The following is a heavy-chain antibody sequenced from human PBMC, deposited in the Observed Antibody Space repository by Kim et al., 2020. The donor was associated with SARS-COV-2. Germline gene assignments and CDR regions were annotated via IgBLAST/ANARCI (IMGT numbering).Heavy chain of an antibody. CDR1: GYTFIGYY. Sequence: ASVKVSCKASGYTFIGYYMHWLRQAPGQGLEWMGWINPNSGGTNYAQKFQGWVTMTRYTSISTAYMELSRMRSDYPAVYYCAREDGIGEYESGSYYMSGYNDSMNVCCQGTTVTVSS. V-gene: IGHV1-2*04. D-gene: IGHD3-10*01. CDR3: AREDGIGEYESGSYYMSGYNDSMNV. J-gene: IGHJ6*02. CDR2: INPNSGGT.